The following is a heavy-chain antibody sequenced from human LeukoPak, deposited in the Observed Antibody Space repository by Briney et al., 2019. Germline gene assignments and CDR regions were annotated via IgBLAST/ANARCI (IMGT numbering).Heavy chain of an antibody. J-gene: IGHJ6*03. D-gene: IGHD3-22*01. CDR2: IRSDGTT. CDR3: ARSTGFYTTYYMDV. V-gene: IGHV4-4*07. CDR1: GDSMGSYY. Sequence: SETLSLTCTVSGDSMGSYYWNWLRQPAGKGLEWIGRIRSDGTTYNNPSLESAVTMSVDTSNNHFSLRLGSVTAADTAVYYCARSTGFYTTYYMDVWGKGTTVTVSS.